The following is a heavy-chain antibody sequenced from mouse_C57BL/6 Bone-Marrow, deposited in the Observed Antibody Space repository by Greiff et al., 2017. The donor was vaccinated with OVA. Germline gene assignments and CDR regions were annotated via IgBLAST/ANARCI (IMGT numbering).Heavy chain of an antibody. CDR2: IDPSDSYT. CDR3: AREGDYDYFDF. V-gene: IGHV1-69*01. CDR1: GYTFTSYW. D-gene: IGHD2-4*01. J-gene: IGHJ2*01. Sequence: QVQLQQPGAELVMPGASVKLSCKASGYTFTSYWMHWVKQRPGQGLEWIGEIDPSDSYTNYNQKFKGKSTLTVDKSSSTAYMQLSSLTSEDSAFYYCAREGDYDYFDFWGRGTTLTVSA.